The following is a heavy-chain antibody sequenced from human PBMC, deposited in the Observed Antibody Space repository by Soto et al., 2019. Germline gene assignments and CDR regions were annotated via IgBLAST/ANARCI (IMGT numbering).Heavy chain of an antibody. CDR2: ILPIFGTT. CDR3: ARDETGDSYYYYYGMDV. CDR1: GGTFNTYN. V-gene: IGHV1-69*01. D-gene: IGHD7-27*01. J-gene: IGHJ6*02. Sequence: QVQLVQSGAEVKNPGSPVKVSCKAFGGTFNTYNINWVRQAPGQGLEWMGGILPIFGTTNYAQRFQGRVTITADDSTSTAYMELSSLRSEDTAVYYCARDETGDSYYYYYGMDVWGQGTTVTVTS.